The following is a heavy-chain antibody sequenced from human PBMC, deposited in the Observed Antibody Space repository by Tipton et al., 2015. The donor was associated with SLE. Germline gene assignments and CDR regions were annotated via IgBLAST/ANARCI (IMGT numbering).Heavy chain of an antibody. V-gene: IGHV4-59*13. CDR3: ARDSGGSYYDRGGYYQLANRHFDS. Sequence: TLSLTCTVSGGSTSGYWSWVRQPPGKGLEWIGFVNRNEGTKLRSSLRRRVTISLDMSRNKFSLELKYVTAADTAVYYCARDSGGSYYDRGGYYQLANRHFDSWGRGILVTVSS. J-gene: IGHJ4*02. CDR2: VNRNEGT. CDR1: GGSTSGY. D-gene: IGHD3-22*01.